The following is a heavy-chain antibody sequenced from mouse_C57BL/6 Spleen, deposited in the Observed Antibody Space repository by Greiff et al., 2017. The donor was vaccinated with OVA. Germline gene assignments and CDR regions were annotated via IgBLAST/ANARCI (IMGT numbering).Heavy chain of an antibody. CDR1: GFTFTDYY. CDR2: IRNKANGYTT. V-gene: IGHV7-3*01. Sequence: EVKLVESGGGLVQPGGSLSLSCAASGFTFTDYYMSWVRQPPGKALEWLGFIRNKANGYTTEYSASVKGRFTISRDNSQSILDLQMNALRAEDSATYYCARSRFITMGDYYAMDYWGQGTSVTVSS. CDR3: ARSRFITMGDYYAMDY. D-gene: IGHD1-1*02. J-gene: IGHJ4*01.